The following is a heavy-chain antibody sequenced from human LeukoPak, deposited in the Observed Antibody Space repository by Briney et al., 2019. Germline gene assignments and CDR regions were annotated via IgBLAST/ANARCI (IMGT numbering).Heavy chain of an antibody. CDR3: ARAHNSGSEDY. D-gene: IGHD1-26*01. J-gene: IGHJ4*02. CDR2: INHSGGT. CDR1: GGSFSGNY. V-gene: IGHV4-34*01. Sequence: SETLSLTCAVYGGSFSGNYWSWIRQPPGKGLEWIGEINHSGGTNYNPSLKSRVTISVYVSRNQFSLNLSSVTAEDTAVYYCARAHNSGSEDYWGQGTLVTVSS.